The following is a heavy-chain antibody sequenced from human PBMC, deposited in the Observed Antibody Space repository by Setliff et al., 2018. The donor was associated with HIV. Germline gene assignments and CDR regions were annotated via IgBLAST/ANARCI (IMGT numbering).Heavy chain of an antibody. D-gene: IGHD2-21*02. J-gene: IGHJ4*02. CDR1: GYKFNIFG. CDR2: IGAKNGNT. CDR3: ARAGAEVTSHFDL. Sequence: ASVKVSCKTSGYKFNIFGISWVRQAPGQGLEWMGWIGAKNGNTHYAQNLQGRISMTTDTSTSTAYMELRSLRSDDTGVYFCARAGAEVTSHFDLWGQGTLVTVSS. V-gene: IGHV1-18*01.